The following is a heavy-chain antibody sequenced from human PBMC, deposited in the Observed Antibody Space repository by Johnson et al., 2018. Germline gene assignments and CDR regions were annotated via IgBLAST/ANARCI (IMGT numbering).Heavy chain of an antibody. CDR1: GGTFSSYA. J-gene: IGHJ6*02. D-gene: IGHD2-15*01. Sequence: QVQLVESGAEVKKPGSSVKVSCKASGGTFSSYAISWVRQAPGQGLEWMGGIIPIFGTAHYAQKFQGRVTITADESTSTAYMELSSLRSEDTAVYSCAWHLVVAATGYYYYGMDVWGQGTTVTVS. CDR2: IIPIFGTA. CDR3: AWHLVVAATGYYYYGMDV. V-gene: IGHV1-69*01.